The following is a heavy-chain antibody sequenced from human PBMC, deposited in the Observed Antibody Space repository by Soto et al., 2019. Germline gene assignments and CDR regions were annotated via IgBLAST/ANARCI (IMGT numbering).Heavy chain of an antibody. J-gene: IGHJ5*02. D-gene: IGHD3-10*01. CDR3: AREGLEYTSSGYNWFAP. CDR1: GGTFSSPA. V-gene: IGHV1-69*13. CDR2: IIPIFGAA. Sequence: SVKVSCKASGGTFSSPAINWVRQAPGQGLEWMGGIIPIFGAANYAQRFQGRVTITADESTSTAYMGLSSLRFEDTAVFYCAREGLEYTSSGYNWFAPWAQGTLVTVSS.